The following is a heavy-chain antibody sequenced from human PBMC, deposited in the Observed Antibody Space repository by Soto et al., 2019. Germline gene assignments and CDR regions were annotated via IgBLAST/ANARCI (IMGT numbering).Heavy chain of an antibody. CDR1: CGSIDSYY. J-gene: IGHJ4*03. CDR3: ARHQSIAAGGSFDF. D-gene: IGHD6-13*01. Sequence: SETLPLTCTVSCGSIDSYYWTWIRQPPGKGLEWIGYAYYTGTTTYSPSLKSRVTISVDTSMNQISLRLSSVTAADTAVYYCARHQSIAAGGSFDFWGQGTLVTISS. V-gene: IGHV4-59*08. CDR2: AYYTGTT.